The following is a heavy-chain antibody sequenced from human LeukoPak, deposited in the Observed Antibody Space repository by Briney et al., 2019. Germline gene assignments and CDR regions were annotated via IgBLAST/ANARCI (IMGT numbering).Heavy chain of an antibody. CDR1: GFTFSTYW. J-gene: IGHJ4*02. V-gene: IGHV3-74*03. CDR2: IRPEGTTT. CDR3: ARDLDWILFDY. D-gene: IGHD3-9*01. Sequence: PGGSLGLSCAASGFTFSTYWMYWVRQAPGKGLVWVSRIRPEGTTTAYADSVKGRFTISRDNAKNTLFLQMNSLSAEDTAVYYCARDLDWILFDYWGQGTLVTVSS.